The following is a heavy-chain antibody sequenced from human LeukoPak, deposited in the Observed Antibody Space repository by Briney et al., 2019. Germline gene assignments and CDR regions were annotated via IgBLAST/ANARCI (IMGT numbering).Heavy chain of an antibody. CDR3: XXLRSYGGNRGIDY. CDR2: XXYSGST. D-gene: IGHD4-23*01. CDR1: XXAXXNTSXX. J-gene: IGHJ4*02. V-gene: IGHV4-39*01. Sequence: PSETLSXTCTVSXXAXXNTSXXXXXXRXXXGNGLEWIGSXXYSGSTXXXXXLESRVIISVDTSKNQFSLRLSSVTAADTAIXYCXXLRSYGGNRGIDYWXXGTLVAVSS.